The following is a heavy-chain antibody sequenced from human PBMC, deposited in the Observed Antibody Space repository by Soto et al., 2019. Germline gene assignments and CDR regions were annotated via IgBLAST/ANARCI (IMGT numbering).Heavy chain of an antibody. CDR2: IIPIFGTA. CDR3: ARGGGDFWSGYQVVTAMYFDY. V-gene: IGHV1-69*13. D-gene: IGHD3-3*01. Sequence: SVKVSCKASGGTFSSYAISWVRQAPGQGLEWMGGIIPIFGTANYAQKFQGRVTITADESTSTAYMELSSLRSEDTAVYYCARGGGDFWSGYQVVTAMYFDYWGQGTLVTAPQ. J-gene: IGHJ4*02. CDR1: GGTFSSYA.